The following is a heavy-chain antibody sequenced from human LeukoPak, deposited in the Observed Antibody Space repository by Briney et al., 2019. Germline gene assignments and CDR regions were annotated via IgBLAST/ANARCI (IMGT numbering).Heavy chain of an antibody. CDR2: ISAYNGNT. V-gene: IGHV1-18*01. Sequence: GASVKVSCKASGYTFTSYGISWVRQAPGQGLEWMGWISAYNGNTNYAQKLQGRVTMTTDTSTSTAYMELRSLRSDDTAVYYCARDRAAAGIVGGRYFDYWGQGTLVTVSS. D-gene: IGHD6-13*01. CDR1: GYTFTSYG. CDR3: ARDRAAAGIVGGRYFDY. J-gene: IGHJ4*02.